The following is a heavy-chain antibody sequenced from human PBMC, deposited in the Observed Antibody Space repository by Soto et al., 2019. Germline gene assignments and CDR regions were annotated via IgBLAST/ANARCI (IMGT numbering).Heavy chain of an antibody. CDR2: ISCDGSNK. Sequence: PGGSLRLSCAASGFTFSSYGIHWVRQAPGKGLEWVAVISCDGSNKYYADSVKGRFTISRDNSKNTLYLQMNSLRTEDTAMYYCAKDRSCLGGSSPNFCGMDVWGQGNTVTVSS. CDR1: GFTFSSYG. J-gene: IGHJ6*01. CDR3: AKDRSCLGGSSPNFCGMDV. V-gene: IGHV3-30*18. D-gene: IGHD2-15*01.